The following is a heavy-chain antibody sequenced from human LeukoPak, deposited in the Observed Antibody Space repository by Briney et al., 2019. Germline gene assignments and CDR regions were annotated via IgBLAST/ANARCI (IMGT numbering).Heavy chain of an antibody. Sequence: ASVKVSCKVSGYTLTELSMHWVRQAPGQGLEWMGWINTNTGNPTYAQGFTGRFVFSLDTSVSTAYLQISSLKAEDTAVYYCARPGVTTVTTHFDYWGQGTLVTVSS. D-gene: IGHD4-11*01. V-gene: IGHV7-4-1*02. CDR3: ARPGVTTVTTHFDY. CDR2: INTNTGNP. J-gene: IGHJ4*02. CDR1: GYTLTELS.